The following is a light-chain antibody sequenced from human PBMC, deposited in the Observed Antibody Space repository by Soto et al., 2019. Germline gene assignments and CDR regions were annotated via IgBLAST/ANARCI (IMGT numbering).Light chain of an antibody. CDR1: QSVSNK. Sequence: EVVMRQSPATLSVSPGETATLSCRASQSVSNKLAWYQQRPGQAPRLLIYAADTRATGIPDRFSGSGSGREFTLTISSMQSEDFDVYYCQQYNNWPPCTFGQGTKVEVK. J-gene: IGKJ1*01. CDR3: QQYNNWPPCT. V-gene: IGKV3-15*01. CDR2: AAD.